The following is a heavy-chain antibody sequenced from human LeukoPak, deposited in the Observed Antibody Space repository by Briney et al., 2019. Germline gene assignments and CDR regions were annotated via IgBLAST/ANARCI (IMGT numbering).Heavy chain of an antibody. Sequence: GGSLRLSCAASGFTFSGYWMQWVRQAPGEGLVWVSRINSSGGTTSYADSVKGRFTISRDNAKNTLYLQMNSLRSDDTAVYYCARERQAALDDWGQGTLVTVSS. J-gene: IGHJ4*02. V-gene: IGHV3-74*01. CDR2: INSSGGTT. CDR3: ARERQAALDD. D-gene: IGHD6-6*01. CDR1: GFTFSGYW.